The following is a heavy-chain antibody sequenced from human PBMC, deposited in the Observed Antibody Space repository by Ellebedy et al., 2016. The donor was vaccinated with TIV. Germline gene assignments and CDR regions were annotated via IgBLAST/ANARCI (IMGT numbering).Heavy chain of an antibody. CDR2: MNPNSGNT. D-gene: IGHD5-18*01. V-gene: IGHV1-8*01. J-gene: IGHJ4*02. Sequence: ASVKVSCKASGYTFTSYDINWVRQAAGQGLEWMGWMNPNSGNTDYAQKFQDRVTMTRDTSTNTAFMELYGLSFEDTAVYYCARGGYSYPEDLDYWGQGTLVTVSS. CDR1: GYTFTSYD. CDR3: ARGGYSYPEDLDY.